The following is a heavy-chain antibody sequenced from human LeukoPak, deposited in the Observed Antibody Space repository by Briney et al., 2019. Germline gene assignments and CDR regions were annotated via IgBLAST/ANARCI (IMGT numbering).Heavy chain of an antibody. V-gene: IGHV4-59*01. CDR1: GGSISSYY. D-gene: IGHD4-17*01. CDR2: IYYSGST. CDR3: ARSDYGAYSAYFDS. Sequence: PSETLSLTCSVSGGSISSYYWSWIRQPPGKGLEGIGYIYYSGSTNCNPSLKSRVTISVDTSKNQFSLNLTSVTAADTAVYYCARSDYGAYSAYFDSWGQGTLVTVSS. J-gene: IGHJ4*02.